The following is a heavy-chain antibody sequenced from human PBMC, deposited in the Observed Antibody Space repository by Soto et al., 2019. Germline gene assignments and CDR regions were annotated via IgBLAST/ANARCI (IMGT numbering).Heavy chain of an antibody. J-gene: IGHJ4*02. CDR1: GFTLSSYA. Sequence: QVQLVESGGGVVQPGRTLSLSWATSGFTLSSYAMHWVRHAPGKGPEWVAIISYDGSNKYYADSVKGRFIISRDNSKNTLFLQMNSLRTEDTAVYHCARGDGISGPEGYWGQGTLVNVSS. D-gene: IGHD2-15*01. V-gene: IGHV3-30-3*01. CDR2: ISYDGSNK. CDR3: ARGDGISGPEGY.